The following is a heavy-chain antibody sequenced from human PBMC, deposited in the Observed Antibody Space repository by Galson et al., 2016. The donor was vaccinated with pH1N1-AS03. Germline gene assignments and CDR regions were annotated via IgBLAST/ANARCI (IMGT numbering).Heavy chain of an antibody. CDR1: GVTFNKYA. CDR3: ARDRYFDDTGRYFSWSEY. D-gene: IGHD3-9*01. V-gene: IGHV1-69*13. Sequence: SVKVSCKGSGVTFNKYAITWMRQAPGEGLEWVGGISPIHGTPSYAQKFQGRLTVTVDESTTTAHMELRSLTSEDTAVYYCARDRYFDDTGRYFSWSEYWGQGTLVTVSS. CDR2: ISPIHGTP. J-gene: IGHJ4*02.